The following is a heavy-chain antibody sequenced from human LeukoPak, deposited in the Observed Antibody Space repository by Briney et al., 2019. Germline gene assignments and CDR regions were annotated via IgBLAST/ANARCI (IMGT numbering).Heavy chain of an antibody. Sequence: PSETLSLTCTVSGYSISSGYYWGWIRQPPGKGLEWIGSIYHSRSTYYNPSLKSRVTISVDTSKNQFSLKLSSVTAADTAVYYCARRLGRKFGERFYYYHYMDVWGKGTTVTISS. J-gene: IGHJ6*03. D-gene: IGHD3-10*01. CDR3: ARRLGRKFGERFYYYHYMDV. V-gene: IGHV4-38-2*02. CDR2: IYHSRST. CDR1: GYSISSGYY.